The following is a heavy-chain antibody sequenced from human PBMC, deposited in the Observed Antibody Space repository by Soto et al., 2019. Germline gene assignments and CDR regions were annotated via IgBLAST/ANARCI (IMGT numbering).Heavy chain of an antibody. CDR1: GYSFTSDW. CDR2: IYPADSDT. D-gene: IGHD2-2*01. CDR3: AMIPHSTTSYYDHNFGMDV. Sequence: PGESLKISCKGSGYSFTSDWIGWVRQMPGKGLEWMGSIYPADSDTRYSPAFQGQVTISADKSIRTAYLKWSSLKASDTATYYCAMIPHSTTSYYDHNFGMDVWGQGTTVTVSS. V-gene: IGHV5-51*01. J-gene: IGHJ6*02.